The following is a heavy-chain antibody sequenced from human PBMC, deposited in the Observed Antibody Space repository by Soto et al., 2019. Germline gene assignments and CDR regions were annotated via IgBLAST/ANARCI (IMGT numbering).Heavy chain of an antibody. Sequence: EVQLVESGGGLVQPGGSLRLSCAASGFTFSSYWMHWVRQAPGMGLVWISRINTDGSSTSYVDSVQGRFTISIDNGKNTLFLQMNSLRGEDTAVYYCARRGSGVTRGLHYWGQGTLVTVSS. J-gene: IGHJ4*02. CDR2: INTDGSST. CDR1: GFTFSSYW. CDR3: ARRGSGVTRGLHY. V-gene: IGHV3-74*01. D-gene: IGHD2-15*01.